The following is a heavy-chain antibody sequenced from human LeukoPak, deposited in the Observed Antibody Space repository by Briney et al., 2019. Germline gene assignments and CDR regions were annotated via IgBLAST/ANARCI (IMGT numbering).Heavy chain of an antibody. CDR1: GFTFRSYG. V-gene: IGHV3-30*02. Sequence: GGSLRLSCVASGFTFRSYGIHWVRQAPGKGLEWLAFIWYDEITKDYADSVKGRFTISRDNSKNTLYVQMNSLRADDTAVYYCAKDSSDYYFDYWGQGTLVTVSS. CDR2: IWYDEITK. CDR3: AKDSSDYYFDY. D-gene: IGHD3-22*01. J-gene: IGHJ4*02.